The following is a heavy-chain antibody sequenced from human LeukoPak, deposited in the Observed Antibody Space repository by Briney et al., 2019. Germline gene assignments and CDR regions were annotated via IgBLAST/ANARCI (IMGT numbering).Heavy chain of an antibody. CDR2: IHRTGST. CDR3: AREGARDDFVVVPAALDF. D-gene: IGHD2-2*01. Sequence: SETLSLTCTVSTGSIGPYYWTWIRQPAGKGLEWIGRIHRTGSTNYNPSLTSRVIMSVDTSKNQFSLRLTSVTAADTAVYYCAREGARDDFVVVPAALDFWGLGTLVTVSS. V-gene: IGHV4-4*07. J-gene: IGHJ4*02. CDR1: TGSIGPYY.